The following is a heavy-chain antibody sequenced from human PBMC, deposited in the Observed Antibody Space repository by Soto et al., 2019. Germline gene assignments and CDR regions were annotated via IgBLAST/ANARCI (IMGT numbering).Heavy chain of an antibody. V-gene: IGHV3-48*01. D-gene: IGHD3-9*01. CDR3: ARGYFDSASPGGAFDI. J-gene: IGHJ3*02. CDR2: ISSSSSTI. CDR1: GFTFSSYS. Sequence: EVQLVESGGGLVQPGGSLRLSCAASGFTFSSYSMNWVRQAPGKGLEWVSYISSSSSTIYYADSVKGRFTISRDNAKNSLYLQMNSLRAEDTAVYYCARGYFDSASPGGAFDILGQGTMVTVSS.